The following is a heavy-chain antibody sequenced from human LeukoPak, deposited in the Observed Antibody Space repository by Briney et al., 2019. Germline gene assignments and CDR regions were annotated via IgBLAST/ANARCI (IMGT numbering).Heavy chain of an antibody. CDR2: ISWNSGSI. CDR3: AKESHGFDY. J-gene: IGHJ4*02. Sequence: GGSLRLSCAASGFTFDDYAMHWVRHAPGKGLEWVSGISWNSGSIGYADSVKGRFTISRDSAKNSLYLQMNSLRAEDTALYYCAKESHGFDYWGQGTLVTVSS. V-gene: IGHV3-9*01. CDR1: GFTFDDYA.